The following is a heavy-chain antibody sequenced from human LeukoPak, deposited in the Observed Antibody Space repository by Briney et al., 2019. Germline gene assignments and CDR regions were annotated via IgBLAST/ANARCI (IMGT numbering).Heavy chain of an antibody. D-gene: IGHD6-13*01. V-gene: IGHV4-59*12. CDR1: GGSISSYY. Sequence: SETLSLTCTVSGGSISSYYWSWIRQPPGKGLEWIGYIYYSGSTYYNPSLKSRVTISVDTSKNQFSLKLSSVTAADTAVYYCATAAASIHDAFDIWGQGTMVTVSS. J-gene: IGHJ3*02. CDR3: ATAAASIHDAFDI. CDR2: IYYSGST.